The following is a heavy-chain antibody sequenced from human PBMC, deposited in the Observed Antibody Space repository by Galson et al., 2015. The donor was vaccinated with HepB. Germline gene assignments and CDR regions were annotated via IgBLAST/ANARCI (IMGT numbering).Heavy chain of an antibody. V-gene: IGHV3-NL1*01. D-gene: IGHD3-22*01. J-gene: IGHJ4*02. Sequence: SLRLSCAASGFTFSSYAMHWVRQAPGKGLEWVSVIYSGGSTYYADSVKGRFTISRDNSKNTLYLQMNSLRAEDTAVYYCARERRYYDSSGRNAYYFDYWGQGTLVTVSS. CDR1: GFTFSSYA. CDR3: ARERRYYDSSGRNAYYFDY. CDR2: IYSGGST.